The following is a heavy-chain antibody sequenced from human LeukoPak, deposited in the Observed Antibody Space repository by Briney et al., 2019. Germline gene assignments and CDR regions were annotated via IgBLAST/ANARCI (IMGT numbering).Heavy chain of an antibody. CDR1: GFTFSSYA. J-gene: IGHJ4*02. CDR3: ARSHGDYWAFDY. D-gene: IGHD4-17*01. Sequence: GGSLRLSCAASGFTFSSYAMSWVRQATGKGLEWVSAIGTAGDTYYPGSVKGRFTISRENAKNSLYLQMNSLRAGDTAVYYCARSHGDYWAFDYWGQGTLVTVSS. V-gene: IGHV3-13*01. CDR2: IGTAGDT.